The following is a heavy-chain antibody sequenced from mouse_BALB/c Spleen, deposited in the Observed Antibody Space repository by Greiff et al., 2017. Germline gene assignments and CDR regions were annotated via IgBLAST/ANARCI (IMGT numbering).Heavy chain of an antibody. CDR2: ISSGGGST. Sequence: EVQVVESGGGLVKPGGSLKLSCAASGFAFSSYDMSWVRQTPEKRLEWVAYISSGGGSTYYPDTVKGRFTISRDNAKNTLYLQMSSLKSEDTAMYYWARHENDYYGSLFDYWGQGTTLTVSS. CDR1: GFAFSSYD. D-gene: IGHD1-1*01. J-gene: IGHJ2*01. V-gene: IGHV5-12-1*01. CDR3: ARHENDYYGSLFDY.